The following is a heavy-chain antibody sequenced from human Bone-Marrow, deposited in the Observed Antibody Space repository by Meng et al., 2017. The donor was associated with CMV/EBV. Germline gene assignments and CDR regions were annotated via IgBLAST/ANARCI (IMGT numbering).Heavy chain of an antibody. V-gene: IGHV3-53*01. CDR3: ARAIVGATSDYFDY. CDR2: IYSGGST. CDR1: GFTVSSNY. D-gene: IGHD1-26*01. Sequence: GEFLKISCAASGFTVSSNYMSWVRQAPGKGLGWVSVIYSGGSTYYADSVKGRFTISRDNSKNTLYLQMNSLRAEDTAVYYCARAIVGATSDYFDYWGQGTLVTVSS. J-gene: IGHJ4*02.